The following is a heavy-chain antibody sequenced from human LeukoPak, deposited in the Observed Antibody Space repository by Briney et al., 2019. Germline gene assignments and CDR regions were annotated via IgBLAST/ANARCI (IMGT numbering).Heavy chain of an antibody. Sequence: ASETLSLTCAVYGGPFRGYYWSWIRQSPGKGLEWIGEINHSGNTNYNPSLKSRVTISVDTSKRQFSLKLSSVSAADTAVYYCAKVYSSSSRDAFDVWGPGTMVAVSS. CDR2: INHSGNT. J-gene: IGHJ3*01. D-gene: IGHD6-6*01. CDR1: GGPFRGYY. CDR3: AKVYSSSSRDAFDV. V-gene: IGHV4-34*01.